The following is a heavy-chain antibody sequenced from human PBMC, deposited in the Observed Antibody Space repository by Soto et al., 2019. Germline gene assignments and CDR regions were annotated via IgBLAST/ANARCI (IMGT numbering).Heavy chain of an antibody. V-gene: IGHV4-39*01. D-gene: IGHD6-13*01. CDR1: VGSISSSSYY. Sequence: QLQLQESGPGLVKPSETLSLTCTVSVGSISSSSYYWGWIRQPPGKGLEWIGSIYYSGSTYYNPSLKSRVPLSVDTSKNQFSLKLSYVTAADTAVYYCGRQDEQLVRNRERSYYYYGMDVWGQGTTVTGSS. J-gene: IGHJ6*02. CDR2: IYYSGST. CDR3: GRQDEQLVRNRERSYYYYGMDV.